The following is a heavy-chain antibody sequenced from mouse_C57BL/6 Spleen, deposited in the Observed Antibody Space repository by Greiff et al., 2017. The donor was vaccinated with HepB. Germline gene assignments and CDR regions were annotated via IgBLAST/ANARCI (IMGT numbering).Heavy chain of an antibody. D-gene: IGHD2-1*01. Sequence: QVQLKESGAELVKPGASVKISCKASGYAFSSYWMNWVKQRPGKGLEWIGQIYPGDGDTNYNGKFKGKATLTADKSSSTAYMQLSSLTSEDSAVYFCARSQGNYDFDVWGTGTTVTVSS. J-gene: IGHJ1*03. CDR3: ARSQGNYDFDV. CDR2: IYPGDGDT. V-gene: IGHV1-80*01. CDR1: GYAFSSYW.